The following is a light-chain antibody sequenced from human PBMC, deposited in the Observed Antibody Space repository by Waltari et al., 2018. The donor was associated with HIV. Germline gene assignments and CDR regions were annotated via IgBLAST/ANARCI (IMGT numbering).Light chain of an antibody. J-gene: IGKJ2*01. V-gene: IGKV2-28*01. Sequence: DIVMTQSPLSLPVPPGEPASISCRSSQSLLHSNGYNYLDWYLQKPGQSPQLLIYLGSNRASGVPDRFSGSGSGTDFTLKISRVEAEDVGVYYCMQALQTPYDFGQGTKLEIK. CDR1: QSLLHSNGYNY. CDR3: MQALQTPYD. CDR2: LGS.